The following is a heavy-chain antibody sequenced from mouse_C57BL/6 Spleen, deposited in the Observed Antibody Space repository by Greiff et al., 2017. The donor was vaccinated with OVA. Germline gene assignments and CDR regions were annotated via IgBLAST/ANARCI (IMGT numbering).Heavy chain of an antibody. V-gene: IGHV1-72*01. CDR3: AREVYYEYGGWYFDV. D-gene: IGHD2-4*01. Sequence: QVQLQQPGAELVKPGASVKVSCKASGYTFTSYWMHWVKQRPGRGLEWIGRIDPNSGGTKYNEKFKSKATLTVDKPSSTAYMQLSSLTSEDSAVYDCAREVYYEYGGWYFDVWGTGTTVTVSS. CDR2: IDPNSGGT. J-gene: IGHJ1*03. CDR1: GYTFTSYW.